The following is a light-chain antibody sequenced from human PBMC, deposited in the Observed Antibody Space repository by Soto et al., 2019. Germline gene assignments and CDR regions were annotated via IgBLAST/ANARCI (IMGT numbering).Light chain of an antibody. CDR3: HQYNNWPPWT. CDR2: GAS. Sequence: VVLTQSRGTLSLYPGASATLSCRAIQSVSSSYLAWYQQKPGQAPRLLIYGASTRATGIPARFSGSGSETEFTLTISNLQSEDFAVYYCHQYNNWPPWTFGQG. CDR1: QSVSSSY. V-gene: IGKV3-15*01. J-gene: IGKJ1*01.